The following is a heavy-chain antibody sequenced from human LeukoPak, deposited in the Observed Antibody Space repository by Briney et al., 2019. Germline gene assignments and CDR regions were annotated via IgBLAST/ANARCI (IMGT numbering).Heavy chain of an antibody. CDR3: ARDITQSGDDFWSGYYGLRWFDP. CDR2: ISAYNGNT. D-gene: IGHD3-3*01. V-gene: IGHV1-18*01. J-gene: IGHJ5*02. CDR1: GYTFTSYG. Sequence: GASVKVSCKASGYTFTSYGISWVRQAPGQGLEWMGWISAYNGNTNYAQKLQGRVTMTTDTSTSTAYMELRSLRSDDTAVYYCARDITQSGDDFWSGYYGLRWFDPWGQGTLVTVSS.